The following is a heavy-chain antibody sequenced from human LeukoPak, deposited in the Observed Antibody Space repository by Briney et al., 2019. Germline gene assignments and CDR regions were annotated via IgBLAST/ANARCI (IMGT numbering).Heavy chain of an antibody. J-gene: IGHJ4*02. Sequence: GGSLRLSCAASGFTFSSYAMHWVRQAPGKGLEYVSAISSNGGSTYYANSVKGRFTISRDNSKNTLYLQMGSLRAEDTAVYYCARLTMVRGVDYWGQGTLVTVSS. CDR2: ISSNGGST. CDR3: ARLTMVRGVDY. D-gene: IGHD3-10*01. V-gene: IGHV3-64*01. CDR1: GFTFSSYA.